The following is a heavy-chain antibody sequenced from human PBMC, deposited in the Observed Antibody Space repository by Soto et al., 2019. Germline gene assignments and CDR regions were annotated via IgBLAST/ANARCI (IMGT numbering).Heavy chain of an antibody. CDR1: GGTFTNYD. Sequence: QVQLVQSGTEVRKPGSSVKLSCKTSGGTFTNYDISWVRQAPGQGLEWMGGIIPLFGSPHYSPKFEGRVTITADEVSTTAHLELSSLRFDDTAVYFCAWTLAFCGGNCYLPNFDTWGQGTLVIVSS. J-gene: IGHJ4*02. CDR3: AWTLAFCGGNCYLPNFDT. V-gene: IGHV1-69*01. D-gene: IGHD2-21*01. CDR2: IIPLFGSP.